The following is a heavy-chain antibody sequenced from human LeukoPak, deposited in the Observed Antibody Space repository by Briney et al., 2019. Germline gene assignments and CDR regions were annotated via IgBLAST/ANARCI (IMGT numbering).Heavy chain of an antibody. D-gene: IGHD6-6*01. Sequence: EASVKVSCKASGYTFTSYDINWVRQAPGQGLEWMGIINPSGGSTSYAQKFQGRVTMTRDTSTSTVYMELSSLRSEDTAVYYCASSILAARGKAGAFDIWGQGTMVTVSS. CDR2: INPSGGST. CDR1: GYTFTSYD. J-gene: IGHJ3*02. V-gene: IGHV1-46*01. CDR3: ASSILAARGKAGAFDI.